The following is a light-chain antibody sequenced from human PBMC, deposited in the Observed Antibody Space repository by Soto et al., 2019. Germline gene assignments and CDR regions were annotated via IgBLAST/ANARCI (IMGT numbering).Light chain of an antibody. J-gene: IGKJ3*01. CDR2: GVS. CDR1: QSVSSSY. V-gene: IGKV3-20*01. Sequence: EIVLTQSPGTLSLSPGERATLSCRASQSVSSSYLAWYQQKPGQAPRLLIYGVSSRATGIPDRFSGSGSGTDFTLTINRLEPEDFAVYYCQHYGDSPFTFGPGTKVDIK. CDR3: QHYGDSPFT.